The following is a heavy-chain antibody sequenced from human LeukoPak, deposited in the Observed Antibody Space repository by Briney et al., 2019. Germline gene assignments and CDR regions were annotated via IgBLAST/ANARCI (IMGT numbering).Heavy chain of an antibody. CDR1: GGSISSGGYY. V-gene: IGHV4-61*08. CDR2: IYYSGST. CDR3: ARRDSSGWYYFDY. Sequence: PSETLSLTCTVSGGSISSGGYYWSWIRQHPGKGLEWIGYIYYSGSTNYNPSLKSRVTISVDTSKNQFSLKLSSVTAADTAVYYCARRDSSGWYYFDYWGQGTLVTVSS. D-gene: IGHD6-19*01. J-gene: IGHJ4*02.